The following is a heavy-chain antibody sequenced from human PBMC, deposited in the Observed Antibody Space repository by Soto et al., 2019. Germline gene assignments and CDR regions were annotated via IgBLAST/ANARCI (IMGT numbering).Heavy chain of an antibody. Sequence: QVRLVESGGGVVQPGRSLRLSCVASGFTFRRDGMHWVRQAPGKGLEWVAVISYDGRNRYYSDSVKGRFTISRDESRNTLYLQMNSLTSEDTAGYYCAKDRSNSWTFDYWGLGTLVTVSS. CDR3: AKDRSNSWTFDY. CDR1: GFTFRRDG. D-gene: IGHD6-13*01. V-gene: IGHV3-30*18. CDR2: ISYDGRNR. J-gene: IGHJ4*02.